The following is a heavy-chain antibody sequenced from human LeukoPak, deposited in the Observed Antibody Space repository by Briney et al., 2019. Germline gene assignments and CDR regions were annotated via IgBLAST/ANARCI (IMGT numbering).Heavy chain of an antibody. CDR3: ARERDYNWFDP. J-gene: IGHJ5*02. D-gene: IGHD3/OR15-3a*01. CDR2: IIPIFGTA. Sequence: ASVTVSCKASGGTFSSYAISWVRQAPGQGLEGMGRIIPIFGTANYAQKFRGRVTITTDESTSTAYMELSSLRSEDTAVYYCARERDYNWFDPWGQGTLVTVSS. V-gene: IGHV1-69*05. CDR1: GGTFSSYA.